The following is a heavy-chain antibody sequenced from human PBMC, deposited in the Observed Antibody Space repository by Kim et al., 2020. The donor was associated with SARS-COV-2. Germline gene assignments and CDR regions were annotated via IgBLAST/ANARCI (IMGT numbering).Heavy chain of an antibody. Sequence: GGSLRLSCAASGFTFSSYEMNWVRQAPGKGLEWVSYISSSGSTIYYADSVKGRFTISRDNAKNSLYLQMNSLRAEDTAVYYCASVYYYGSDYYYGMDVWGQGTTVTVSS. CDR1: GFTFSSYE. D-gene: IGHD3-10*01. J-gene: IGHJ6*02. V-gene: IGHV3-48*03. CDR2: ISSSGSTI. CDR3: ASVYYYGSDYYYGMDV.